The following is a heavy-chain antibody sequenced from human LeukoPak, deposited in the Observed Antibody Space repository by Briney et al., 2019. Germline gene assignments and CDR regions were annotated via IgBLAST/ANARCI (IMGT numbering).Heavy chain of an antibody. V-gene: IGHV3-23*01. CDR1: GFTFSTYA. D-gene: IGHD6-13*01. CDR2: ITTSGSST. J-gene: IGHJ4*02. CDR3: SGHGSSSY. Sequence: GGSLRLSCAASGFTFSTYAMSWVRQAPGKGLEWVSAITTSGSSTYYADSVKGRFTISRDNSKNTLYLQMNSLRAEDTALYYASGHGSSSYWGQGTLVAVSS.